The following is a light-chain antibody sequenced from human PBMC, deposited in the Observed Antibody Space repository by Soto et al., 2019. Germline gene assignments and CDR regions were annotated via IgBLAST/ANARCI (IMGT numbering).Light chain of an antibody. J-gene: IGLJ1*01. Sequence: QSVLTQPPSASGTPGQRVTISCSGSTSNIGSNTVHWYQQLPGTAPTLLIYRNDQRPSGVPARFSGSKSGTSASQAISGLQSDDEADYYCAAWDDSLDEYVFGTGTKLTVL. V-gene: IGLV1-44*01. CDR3: AAWDDSLDEYV. CDR2: RND. CDR1: TSNIGSNT.